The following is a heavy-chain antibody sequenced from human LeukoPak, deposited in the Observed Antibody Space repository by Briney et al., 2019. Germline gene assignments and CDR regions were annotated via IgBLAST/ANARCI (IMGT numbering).Heavy chain of an antibody. CDR2: ISSSGSTI. V-gene: IGHV3-48*03. D-gene: IGHD5-18*01. Sequence: QPGRSLRLSCTASGFTFGDYAMNWVRQAPGKGLEWVSYISSSGSTIYYADSVKGRFTISRDNAKNSLYLQMNSLRAEDTAVYYCARDGPDTAMVYYFDYWGQGTLVTVSS. CDR3: ARDGPDTAMVYYFDY. CDR1: GFTFGDYA. J-gene: IGHJ4*02.